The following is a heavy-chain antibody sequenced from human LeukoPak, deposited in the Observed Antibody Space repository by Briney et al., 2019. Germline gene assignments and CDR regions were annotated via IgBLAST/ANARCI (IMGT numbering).Heavy chain of an antibody. V-gene: IGHV4-39*07. D-gene: IGHD3-22*01. J-gene: IGHJ4*02. CDR3: ARGPSERYYESSGYYYFDY. CDR2: IYYSGST. Sequence: SETLSLTCTVSAGSISSSSYYWGWLRQPPGKGLEWIGSIYYSGSTYYNPSLKSRVTISVDTSKNQFSLKLSSVTAADTAVYYCARGPSERYYESSGYYYFDYWGQGTLVTVSS. CDR1: AGSISSSSYY.